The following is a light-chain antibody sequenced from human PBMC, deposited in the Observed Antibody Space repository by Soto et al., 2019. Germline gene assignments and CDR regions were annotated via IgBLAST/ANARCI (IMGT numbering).Light chain of an antibody. CDR2: AAS. J-gene: IGKJ2*01. V-gene: IGKV1-39*01. CDR1: QSISVH. Sequence: DIQMTQSPSSVSASVGDRVTITCRASQSISVHLNWYQQKGGKVPKLLIYAASNLYSGVPSRFSGSGSETDFALTISSLQPEDFATYYCQQSYITPYTFGQGTRLEIK. CDR3: QQSYITPYT.